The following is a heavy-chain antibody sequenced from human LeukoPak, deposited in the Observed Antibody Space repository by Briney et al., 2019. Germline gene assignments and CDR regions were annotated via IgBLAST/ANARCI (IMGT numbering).Heavy chain of an antibody. V-gene: IGHV4-59*01. D-gene: IGHD3-22*01. CDR2: IHYTGYT. Sequence: SETLSLTCTVSGDSINSYYWSWIRQPPGKGLEWIGYIHYTGYTNYNPSLKSRLTISMDSSKNQFSLKLSSVTAADSAVYFCARDSLVYYDSTGYFGELDHWGLGTLVTVSS. CDR1: GDSINSYY. CDR3: ARDSLVYYDSTGYFGELDH. J-gene: IGHJ4*02.